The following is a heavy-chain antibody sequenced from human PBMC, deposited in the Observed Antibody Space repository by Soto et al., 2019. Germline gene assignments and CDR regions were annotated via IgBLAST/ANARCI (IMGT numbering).Heavy chain of an antibody. CDR3: ASLMVRGGYYYYYYMDV. J-gene: IGHJ6*03. V-gene: IGHV4-34*01. Sequence: SETLSLTCAVYGGSFSGYYWSWIRQPPGKGLEWIGEINHSGSTNYNPSLKSRVTISVDTSKNQFSLKLSSVTAADTAVYYCASLMVRGGYYYYYYMDVWGKGTTVTVSS. CDR2: INHSGST. CDR1: GGSFSGYY. D-gene: IGHD3-10*01.